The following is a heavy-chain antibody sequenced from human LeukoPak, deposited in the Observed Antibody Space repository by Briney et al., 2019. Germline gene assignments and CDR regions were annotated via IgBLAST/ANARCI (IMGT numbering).Heavy chain of an antibody. V-gene: IGHV1-2*02. CDR1: GYTFTGYY. Sequence: ASVKVSCKASGYTFTGYYIQWVRQAPGQGLEWMGWINPNSGDTNHALKFQGRVTMTRDTSISTVYMELSRLRSDDTAVYYCARAYPGIAVADPDERLFDIWGQGTMVTVSS. CDR2: INPNSGDT. CDR3: ARAYPGIAVADPDERLFDI. J-gene: IGHJ3*02. D-gene: IGHD6-19*01.